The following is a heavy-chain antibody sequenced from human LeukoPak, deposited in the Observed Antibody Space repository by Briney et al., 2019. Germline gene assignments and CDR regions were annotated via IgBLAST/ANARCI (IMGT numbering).Heavy chain of an antibody. CDR1: GFTVSSNY. CDR3: ATKSGNYYNY. J-gene: IGHJ4*02. V-gene: IGHV3-7*03. D-gene: IGHD1-26*01. CDR2: IKQDGSEK. Sequence: GGSLRLSCAASGFTVSSNYMSWVRQAPGKGLEWVANIKQDGSEKYYLDSAKGRFTISRDNAKKPLYLQMNSLRADDTAVYYCATKSGNYYNYWGQGSLVTVSS.